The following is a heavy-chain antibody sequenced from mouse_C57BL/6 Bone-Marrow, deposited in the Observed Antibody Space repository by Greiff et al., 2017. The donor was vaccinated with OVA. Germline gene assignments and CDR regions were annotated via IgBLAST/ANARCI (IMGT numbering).Heavy chain of an antibody. D-gene: IGHD2-3*01. CDR1: GYTFTSYG. Sequence: VQLQQSGAELARPGASVKLSCKASGYTFTSYGISWVKQRTGQGLEWIGEIYPRSGNTYYNEKFKGKATLTAYKSSSTAYMELRSLTSEDSAVYFCARDGYYFYWYFDFWGTGTTVTVSS. V-gene: IGHV1-81*01. CDR3: ARDGYYFYWYFDF. J-gene: IGHJ1*03. CDR2: IYPRSGNT.